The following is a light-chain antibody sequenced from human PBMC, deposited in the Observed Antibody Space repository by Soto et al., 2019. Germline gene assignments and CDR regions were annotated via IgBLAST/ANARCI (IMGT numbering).Light chain of an antibody. CDR3: QQYNNWPQT. Sequence: EIALTQSPGTPSLSPGERATLSCRSSQSVSSSYLAWYQQKPGQAPRLLIYGASTRATGIPARFSGSGSGTEFTLTISSLQSEDFAVYYCQQYNNWPQTFGQGTKVDI. CDR2: GAS. J-gene: IGKJ1*01. CDR1: QSVSSSY. V-gene: IGKV3-15*01.